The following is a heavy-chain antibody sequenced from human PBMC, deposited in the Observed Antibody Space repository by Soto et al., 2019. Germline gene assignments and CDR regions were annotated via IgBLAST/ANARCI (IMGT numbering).Heavy chain of an antibody. J-gene: IGHJ4*02. CDR3: ARATEGWELQFDY. CDR1: GSSISNDNW. V-gene: IGHV4-28*03. Sequence: ASETLSLTCGVSGSSISNDNWWVWIRQPPGKGLEWIGYIHHTGLTYSNPSLKSRLTISVDTSKNQFSLKLSSVTAADTAVYYCARATEGWELQFDYWGQGTLVTVSS. CDR2: IHHTGLT. D-gene: IGHD2-15*01.